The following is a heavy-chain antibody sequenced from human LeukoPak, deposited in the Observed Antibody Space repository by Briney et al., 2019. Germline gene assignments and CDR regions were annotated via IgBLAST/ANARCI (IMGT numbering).Heavy chain of an antibody. J-gene: IGHJ4*02. CDR3: ARNWFGEPMGYYFDY. CDR1: GFTFDDYG. Sequence: GGSLRLSCAASGFTFDDYGMSWVRQAPGKGLEWVSGINWNGGSTGYADSVKGRFTISRDNAKNSLYLQMNSLRAEDTALYYCARNWFGEPMGYYFDYWGQRTLVTVSS. D-gene: IGHD3-10*01. CDR2: INWNGGST. V-gene: IGHV3-20*04.